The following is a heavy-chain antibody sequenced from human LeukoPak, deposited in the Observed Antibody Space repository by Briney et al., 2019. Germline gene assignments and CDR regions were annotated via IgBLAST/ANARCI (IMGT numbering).Heavy chain of an antibody. CDR1: GFTFSDYN. CDR2: ISRSGSTK. J-gene: IGHJ6*03. D-gene: IGHD2-15*01. Sequence: GSLGLSCAASGFTFSDYNMRWIRQAPGKGLEWVSSISRSGSTKYYADSVKGRFTISRDNAKNSLFLQMNSLRAEDTAVYYCARVLRYCSGGNCYSGGLGYMDVWGKGTTVTVSS. CDR3: ARVLRYCSGGNCYSGGLGYMDV. V-gene: IGHV3-11*01.